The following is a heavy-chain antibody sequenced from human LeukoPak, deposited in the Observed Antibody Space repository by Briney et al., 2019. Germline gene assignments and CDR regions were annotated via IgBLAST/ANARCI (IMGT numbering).Heavy chain of an antibody. CDR1: GYTFTSYG. D-gene: IGHD3-10*01. CDR3: ARDPSSLWFGEQLDYYYYMDV. Sequence: GASVKVSCKPSGYTFTSYGINWVRQAPGQGLEWMGWINPNSGGTNYAQKFQGRVTMTRDTSISTAYMELSRLRSDDTAVYYCARDPSSLWFGEQLDYYYYMDVWGKGTTVTISS. J-gene: IGHJ6*03. CDR2: INPNSGGT. V-gene: IGHV1-2*02.